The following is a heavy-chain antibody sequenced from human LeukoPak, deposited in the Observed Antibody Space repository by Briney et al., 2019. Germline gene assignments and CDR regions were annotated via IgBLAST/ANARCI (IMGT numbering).Heavy chain of an antibody. J-gene: IGHJ4*02. V-gene: IGHV3-30*02. Sequence: PGGSLRLSCAASGFTFRSYGMHWVRQAPGKGLEWVAFIRYDGSNKYYADSVKGRVTISRDNSKNTLYLQMNSLRAEDTAVYYCAKDSTHYRVWDDYDSTGLTYWGQGTLVTVSS. CDR2: IRYDGSNK. CDR3: AKDSTHYRVWDDYDSTGLTY. D-gene: IGHD3-22*01. CDR1: GFTFRSYG.